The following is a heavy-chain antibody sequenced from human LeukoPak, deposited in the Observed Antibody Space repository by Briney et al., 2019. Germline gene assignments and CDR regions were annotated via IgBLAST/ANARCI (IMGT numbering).Heavy chain of an antibody. J-gene: IGHJ4*02. D-gene: IGHD2-15*01. CDR2: VYYSGST. V-gene: IGHV4-59*01. Sequence: SETLSLTCTVSGGSISSYYWTWIRQPPGKGLEWIGYVYYSGSTKYNPSLKSRVTISVDTSKSQFSLKLNSVTAADTAVYYCARRYCSGGSCYSSLDYWGQGTLVTVSS. CDR3: ARRYCSGGSCYSSLDY. CDR1: GGSISSYY.